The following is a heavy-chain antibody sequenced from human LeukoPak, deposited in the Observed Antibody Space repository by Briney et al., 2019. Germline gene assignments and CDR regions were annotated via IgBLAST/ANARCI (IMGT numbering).Heavy chain of an antibody. J-gene: IGHJ4*02. D-gene: IGHD6-13*01. CDR2: IKQDGSEK. CDR1: GFTFSSYW. Sequence: GGSLRLFCAASGFTFSSYWMSWVRQAPGKGLEWVANIKQDGSEKYYVDSVKGRFTISRDNAKNSLYLQMNSLRAEDTAVYYCAREGHSSSWSELDYWGQGTLVTVSS. CDR3: AREGHSSSWSELDY. V-gene: IGHV3-7*01.